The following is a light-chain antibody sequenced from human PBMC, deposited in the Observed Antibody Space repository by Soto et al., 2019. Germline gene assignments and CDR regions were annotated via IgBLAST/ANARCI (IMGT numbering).Light chain of an antibody. Sequence: QMTQSPSSLSASVGDRVTITCQASQDISKNLNWYQQKPGKAPKLLIYHASSLQKGVPSRFRGNGSPKHFTFTICSLQPEDVSTYYCQQYDNLLPITFGQGTRLEIK. V-gene: IGKV1-33*01. CDR3: QQYDNLLPIT. CDR1: QDISKN. CDR2: HAS. J-gene: IGKJ5*01.